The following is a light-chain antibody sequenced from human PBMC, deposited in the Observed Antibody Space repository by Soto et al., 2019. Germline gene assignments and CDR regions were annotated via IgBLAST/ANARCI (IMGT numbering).Light chain of an antibody. CDR2: DAS. J-gene: IGKJ1*01. CDR1: QSISSW. CDR3: QQYNNWT. V-gene: IGKV1-5*01. Sequence: DIQMTQSPSPLSASVGDRVTITCRASQSISSWLAWYQQKPGKAPKLLIYDASSLESGVPSRFSGSGSGTEFTLTISSLQSEDLAVYYCQQYNNWTLGQGTKVDIK.